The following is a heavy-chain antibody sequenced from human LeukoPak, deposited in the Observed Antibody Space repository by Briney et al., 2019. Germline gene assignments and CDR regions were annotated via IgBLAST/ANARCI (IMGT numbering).Heavy chain of an antibody. D-gene: IGHD6-13*01. J-gene: IGHJ5*02. V-gene: IGHV1-18*01. CDR3: ARDSSSSWYFWFDP. CDR2: ISAYNGNT. CDR1: GYTFTSYG. Sequence: ASVKVSCKASGYTFTSYGISWVRQAPGQGLEWIGWISAYNGNTNYAQKLQGRVTMTTDASTSTAYMELRSLRSDDTAVYYCARDSSSSWYFWFDPWGQGTLVTVSS.